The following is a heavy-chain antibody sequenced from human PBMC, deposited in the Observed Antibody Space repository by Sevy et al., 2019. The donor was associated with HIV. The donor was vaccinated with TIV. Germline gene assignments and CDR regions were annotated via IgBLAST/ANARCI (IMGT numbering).Heavy chain of an antibody. D-gene: IGHD2-15*01. Sequence: SETLSLTCTVSGGSINNYYWSWIRQPPGKGLEWIGYIYYSGPTNYNPSLKSRVTISVDTSKNQFFLKLSSVTAADTAVYYCARWTYCTGGTCPGSWFDPWGQGTLVTVSS. V-gene: IGHV4-59*01. CDR1: GGSINNYY. CDR2: IYYSGPT. J-gene: IGHJ5*02. CDR3: ARWTYCTGGTCPGSWFDP.